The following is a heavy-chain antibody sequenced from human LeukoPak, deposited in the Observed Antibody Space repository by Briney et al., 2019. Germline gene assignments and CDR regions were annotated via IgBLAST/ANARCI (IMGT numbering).Heavy chain of an antibody. CDR3: ARDWVGPHYYYGLDV. J-gene: IGHJ6*02. CDR1: GFTFSSYT. CDR2: ISDSGDST. D-gene: IGHD2-15*01. V-gene: IGHV3-23*01. Sequence: PGGSLRLSCAASGFTFSSYTMHWVRQAPGKGPEWVSVISDSGDSTFYADSVKGRFTISRDNSKNTLYVQMNSLRVEDTAIYYCARDWVGPHYYYGLDVWGQGTTVTVSS.